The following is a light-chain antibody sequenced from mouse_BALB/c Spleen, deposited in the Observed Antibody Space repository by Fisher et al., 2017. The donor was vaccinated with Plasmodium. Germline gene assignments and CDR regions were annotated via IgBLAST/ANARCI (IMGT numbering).Light chain of an antibody. J-gene: IGKJ5*01. CDR3: QQSNSWPLT. Sequence: DIVLTQTPATVSMITGDRVSLSCRASQSFSDYLHWFQRKSHESPRLLIKCASQSFSGIPSRFSGSGSGSDFTLSINSVETEDFGMYFCQQSNSWPLTFGAGTKLELK. CDR1: QSFSDY. CDR2: CAS. V-gene: IGKV5-45*01.